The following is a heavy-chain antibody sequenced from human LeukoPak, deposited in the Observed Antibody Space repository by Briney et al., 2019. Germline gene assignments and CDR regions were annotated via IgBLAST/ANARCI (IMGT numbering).Heavy chain of an antibody. CDR1: VCTFSSYT. Sequence: SVKVSFKASVCTFSSYTISWVRQAPRQALEWMGRIIPILGIANYAQKFQGRVTVTADKSTSTAYMELSSLRSEDTAVYYCARAGAAGSLPVDYWGQGTLVTVSS. J-gene: IGHJ4*02. D-gene: IGHD6-13*01. CDR2: IIPILGIA. CDR3: ARAGAAGSLPVDY. V-gene: IGHV1-69*02.